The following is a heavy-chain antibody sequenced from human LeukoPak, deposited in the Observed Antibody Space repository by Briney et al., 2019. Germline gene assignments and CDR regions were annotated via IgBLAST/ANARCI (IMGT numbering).Heavy chain of an antibody. V-gene: IGHV3-30*02. CDR2: IRYDGSNK. Sequence: PGGSLRLSCAASGFTFSSYGMHWVRQAPGKGLEWVAFIRYDGSNKYYADSVKGRFTISRDNAKNSLYLQMNSLRAEDTAVYYCAREAGPYNWNDVGYYYMDVWGKGTTVTISS. CDR1: GFTFSSYG. J-gene: IGHJ6*03. D-gene: IGHD1-1*01. CDR3: AREAGPYNWNDVGYYYMDV.